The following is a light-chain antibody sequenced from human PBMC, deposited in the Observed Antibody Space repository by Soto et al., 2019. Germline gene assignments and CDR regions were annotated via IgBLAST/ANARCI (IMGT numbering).Light chain of an antibody. CDR1: ASDVRTHKP. V-gene: IGLV2-23*01. Sequence: QSVPTQPASVSGSPGQSITIPCSGTASDVRTHKPVSWYQQHPGKAPKLIIYEDTKRPSGVSDRFSASKSGNTASLTISGLQTEDEAHYYCCSYAGTWVFGGGTKLTVL. CDR2: EDT. J-gene: IGLJ3*02. CDR3: CSYAGTWV.